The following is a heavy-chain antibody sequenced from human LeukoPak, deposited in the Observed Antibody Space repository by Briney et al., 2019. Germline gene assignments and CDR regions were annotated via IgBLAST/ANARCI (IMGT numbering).Heavy chain of an antibody. CDR2: INPNSGGT. D-gene: IGHD3-22*01. Sequence: ASVKVSCKASGYTFTGYYMHWVRQAPGQGLEWMGWINPNSGGTNYAQKFQGRVTITADESTSTAYMELSSLRSEDTAVYYCARGGDYYDQNWFDPWGQGTLVSVSS. CDR3: ARGGDYYDQNWFDP. CDR1: GYTFTGYY. J-gene: IGHJ5*02. V-gene: IGHV1-2*02.